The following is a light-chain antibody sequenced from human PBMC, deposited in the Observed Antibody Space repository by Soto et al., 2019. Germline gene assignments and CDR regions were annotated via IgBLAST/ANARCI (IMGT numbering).Light chain of an antibody. CDR1: QSVSSN. J-gene: IGKJ1*01. CDR3: LQDHNCPRT. Sequence: EIQMTQSPSSLSASAGERATLTCRASQSVSSNLAWYQQKPGQAPRLLIYGASTLQSGVPERFSGSGSGTDFTRTISSLQPEDFAVYYCLQDHNCPRTFGQGTKVDIK. V-gene: IGKV3D-15*01. CDR2: GAS.